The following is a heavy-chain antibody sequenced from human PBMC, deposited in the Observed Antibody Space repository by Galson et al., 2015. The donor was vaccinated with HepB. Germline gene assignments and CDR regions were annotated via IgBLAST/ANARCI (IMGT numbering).Heavy chain of an antibody. CDR3: ARRMEMAKNWFDP. Sequence: SETLSLTCTVSGGSISSSSYYWGWIRQPPGKGLEWIGSIYYSGSTYYNPSLKSRVTISVDTSKNQFSLKLSSVTAADTAVYYCARRMEMAKNWFDPWGQGTLVTVSS. V-gene: IGHV4-39*01. CDR2: IYYSGST. D-gene: IGHD5-24*01. CDR1: GGSISSSSYY. J-gene: IGHJ5*02.